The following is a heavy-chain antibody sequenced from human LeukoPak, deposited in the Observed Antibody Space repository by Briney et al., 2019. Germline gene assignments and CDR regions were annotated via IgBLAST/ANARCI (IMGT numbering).Heavy chain of an antibody. J-gene: IGHJ4*02. CDR3: ARVPLTGYDY. D-gene: IGHD3-9*01. V-gene: IGHV4-34*01. CDR1: GGSFSGYY. CDR2: INHSGST. Sequence: PSETLSLTCAVYGGSFSGYYWSWIRHPPGKGLEWSGEINHSGSTNYNPSLKSRVTISVDTSKNQCSLKLSSVTAADTAVYYCARVPLTGYDYWGQGTLVTVSS.